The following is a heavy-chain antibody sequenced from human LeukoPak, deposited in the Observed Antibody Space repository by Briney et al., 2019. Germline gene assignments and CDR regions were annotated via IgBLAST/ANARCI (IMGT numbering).Heavy chain of an antibody. D-gene: IGHD2-8*01. CDR1: GYSISRGYY. CDR2: IYHSGST. V-gene: IGHV4-38-2*01. CDR3: ALGYCTNGVCSAGYFDY. Sequence: PSETLSLTCAVSGYSISRGYYWGWIRQPPGKGLEWIGSIYHSGSTYYNPSLKSRVTISVDTSKNQFSLKLSSVTAADTAVYYCALGYCTNGVCSAGYFDYWGQGTLVTVSS. J-gene: IGHJ4*02.